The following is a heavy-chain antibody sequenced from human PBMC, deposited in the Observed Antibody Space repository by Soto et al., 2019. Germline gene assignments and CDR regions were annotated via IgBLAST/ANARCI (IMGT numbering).Heavy chain of an antibody. CDR1: GFTFTSSA. CDR3: AAGSANPIRYFDWLSPDFDY. J-gene: IGHJ4*02. CDR2: IVVGSGNT. V-gene: IGHV1-58*01. D-gene: IGHD3-9*01. Sequence: GASVKVSCKASGFTFTSSAVQWVRQARGQRLEWIGWIVVGSGNTNYAQKFQERVTITRDMSTSTAYMELSSLRSEDTAVYYCAAGSANPIRYFDWLSPDFDYWGQGTLVTVS.